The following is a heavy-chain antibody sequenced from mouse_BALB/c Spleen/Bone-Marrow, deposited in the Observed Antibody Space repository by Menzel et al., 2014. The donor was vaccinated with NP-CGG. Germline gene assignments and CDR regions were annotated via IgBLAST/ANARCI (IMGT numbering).Heavy chain of an antibody. Sequence: EVKLVESGPELVKPGASVKVSCKASGYAFTSYNMYWVKQSHGKSLEWIGYIDPYNGGTSQNQKFKGKATLTVDKSSSTAYMHLSSLTSEDSAVYYCARDWDYYAMDYWGQGTSVTASS. CDR2: IDPYNGGT. J-gene: IGHJ4*01. CDR1: GYAFTSYN. CDR3: ARDWDYYAMDY. D-gene: IGHD4-1*01. V-gene: IGHV1S135*01.